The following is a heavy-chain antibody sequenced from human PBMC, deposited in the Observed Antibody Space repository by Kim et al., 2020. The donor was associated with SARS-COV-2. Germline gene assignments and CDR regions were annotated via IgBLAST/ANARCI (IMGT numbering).Heavy chain of an antibody. CDR2: IDPSDSYT. V-gene: IGHV5-10-1*01. Sequence: GESLKISCKGSGYSFTSYWISWVRQMPGKGLEWMGRIDPSDSYTNYSPSFQGHVTISADKSISTAYLQWSSLKASDTAMYYCARRGYSDTEYYYYYGMDVWGQGTTVTVSS. CDR1: GYSFTSYW. D-gene: IGHD2-15*01. CDR3: ARRGYSDTEYYYYYGMDV. J-gene: IGHJ6*02.